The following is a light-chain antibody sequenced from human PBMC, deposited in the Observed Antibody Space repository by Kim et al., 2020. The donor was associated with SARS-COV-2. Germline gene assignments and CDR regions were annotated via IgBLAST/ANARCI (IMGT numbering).Light chain of an antibody. J-gene: IGKJ5*01. CDR3: QQFYSYPIT. V-gene: IGKV1-13*02. CDR1: QGISSA. Sequence: VGDSVTITCRASQGISSALAWYQQTSGKAPKLLIYDASNLESGVPSRFSGSGSGTDFTLTISSVQPEDFATYYCQQFYSYPITFGQGTRLEIK. CDR2: DAS.